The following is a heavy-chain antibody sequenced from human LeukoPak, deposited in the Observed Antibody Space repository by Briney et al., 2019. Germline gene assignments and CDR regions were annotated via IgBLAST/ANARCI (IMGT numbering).Heavy chain of an antibody. V-gene: IGHV5-51*01. CDR2: IYPGDSDT. J-gene: IGHJ4*02. Sequence: GESLKISCKGSGYSFTSYWIGWVRQMPGKGLEWMGIIYPGDSDTRYSPSFQGQVTISADKSISTAYLQWSSLKASDTAMYYCARGRSYYYDSSGQILDYWGQGTLVTVSS. D-gene: IGHD3-22*01. CDR3: ARGRSYYYDSSGQILDY. CDR1: GYSFTSYW.